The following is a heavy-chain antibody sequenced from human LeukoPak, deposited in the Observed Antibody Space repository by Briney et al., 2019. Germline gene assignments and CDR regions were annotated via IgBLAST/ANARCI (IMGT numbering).Heavy chain of an antibody. CDR2: ISTYNGDT. Sequence: GASVKVSCKASGYTFTTYSISWVRQAPGQGLEWMGWISTYNGDTKYAQKLQGRVTMTADTSTSTTYMELRSLRSDDTAVYYCALIPYCTTATCYYFDYWGQGTLVTVSS. CDR3: ALIPYCTTATCYYFDY. CDR1: GYTFTTYS. V-gene: IGHV1-18*01. D-gene: IGHD2-2*01. J-gene: IGHJ4*02.